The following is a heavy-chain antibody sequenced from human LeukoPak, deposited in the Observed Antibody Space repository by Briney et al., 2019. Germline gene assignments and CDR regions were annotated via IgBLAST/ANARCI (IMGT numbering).Heavy chain of an antibody. CDR1: GFTFTKYA. D-gene: IGHD2-21*01. Sequence: GGSLRLSCAASGFTFTKYAMTWVRQAPGKGLEWVSTISGGAGITYHADSVKGRFTISRDNSKNTLSLQMNSLRAEDTAVYYCAGAIGYFDFWGQGTLVTVSS. J-gene: IGHJ4*02. V-gene: IGHV3-23*01. CDR3: AGAIGYFDF. CDR2: ISGGAGIT.